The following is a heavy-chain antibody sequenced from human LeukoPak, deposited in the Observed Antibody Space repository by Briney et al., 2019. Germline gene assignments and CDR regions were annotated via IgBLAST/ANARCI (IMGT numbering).Heavy chain of an antibody. J-gene: IGHJ4*02. CDR2: MKQDGSEQ. D-gene: IGHD2-15*01. Sequence: GGSLRLSCAVSGFICSDYSMGWVRQAPGRGREWVATMKQDGSEQYYVGSVKGRFTISRDNADNSLYLQLSGLRAEDTAVYYCAKVGIGDSCYRHFVYWGQGTLVTVAS. CDR3: AKVGIGDSCYRHFVY. CDR1: GFICSDYS. V-gene: IGHV3-7*01.